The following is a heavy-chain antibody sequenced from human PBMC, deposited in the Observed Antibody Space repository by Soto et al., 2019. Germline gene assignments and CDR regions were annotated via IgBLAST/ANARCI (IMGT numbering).Heavy chain of an antibody. D-gene: IGHD5-18*01. CDR2: IYYSGST. Sequence: SETLSLTCTVSGGSISSGGYYWSWIRQHPGKGLEWIGYIYYSGSTYYNPSLKSRVTISVDTSKNQFSLKLSSVTAADTAVYYCARDYRGGDTAKYYGMDVWGQGTTVTVSS. J-gene: IGHJ6*02. V-gene: IGHV4-31*03. CDR1: GGSISSGGYY. CDR3: ARDYRGGDTAKYYGMDV.